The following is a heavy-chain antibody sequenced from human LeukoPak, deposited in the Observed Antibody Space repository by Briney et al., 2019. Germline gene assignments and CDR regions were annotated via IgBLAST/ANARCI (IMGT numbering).Heavy chain of an antibody. D-gene: IGHD4/OR15-4a*01. CDR2: ISSSSSYI. V-gene: IGHV3-21*04. Sequence: GGSLRLSCAASGFTFSDYAMNWVRQAPGKGLEWVSSISSSSSYIYYADSVKGRFTISRDNSKNTLYLQMNSLRAEDTAVYYCARRAGAYSHPYDYWGQGTLVTVSS. CDR1: GFTFSDYA. J-gene: IGHJ4*02. CDR3: ARRAGAYSHPYDY.